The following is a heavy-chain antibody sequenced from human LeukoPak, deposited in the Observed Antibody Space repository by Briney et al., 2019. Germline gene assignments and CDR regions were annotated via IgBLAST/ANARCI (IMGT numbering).Heavy chain of an antibody. Sequence: GGSLRLSCAASGFTFSSYAMSWVRQAPGKGLEWVSAISGSGGSTYYADSVKGRFTISRDNSKNTLYLQMNSLGAEDTAVYYCAKGYSNYIREYYFDYWGQGTLVTVSS. D-gene: IGHD4-11*01. V-gene: IGHV3-23*01. J-gene: IGHJ4*02. CDR2: ISGSGGST. CDR1: GFTFSSYA. CDR3: AKGYSNYIREYYFDY.